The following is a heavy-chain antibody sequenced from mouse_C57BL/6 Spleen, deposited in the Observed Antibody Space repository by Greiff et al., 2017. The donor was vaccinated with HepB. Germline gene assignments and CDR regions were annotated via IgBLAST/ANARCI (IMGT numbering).Heavy chain of an antibody. J-gene: IGHJ4*01. V-gene: IGHV5-4*03. CDR1: GFTFSSYT. CDR3: ARVYSNLGAMDY. CDR2: ISDGGSYT. Sequence: EVKVVESGGGLVKPGGSLKLSCAASGFTFSSYTMSWVRQTPEKRLEWVATISDGGSYTYYPDNVKGRFTISRDNAKNNLYLQMSHLKSEDTAMYYCARVYSNLGAMDYWGQGTSVTVSS. D-gene: IGHD2-5*01.